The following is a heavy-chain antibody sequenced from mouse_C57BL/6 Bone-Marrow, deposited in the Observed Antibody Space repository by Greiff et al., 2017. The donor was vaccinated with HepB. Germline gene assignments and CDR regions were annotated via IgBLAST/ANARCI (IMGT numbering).Heavy chain of an antibody. D-gene: IGHD2-5*01. CDR2: IDPSDSYT. CDR1: GYTFTSYW. J-gene: IGHJ2*01. V-gene: IGHV1-69*01. CDR3: ARSAYYSNYKYYFDY. Sequence: VQLQQPGAELVMPGASVKLSCKASGYTFTSYWMHWVKQRPGQGLEWIGEIDPSDSYTNYNQKFKGKSTLTVDTSSSTAYMQLSSLTSEDSAVYYCARSAYYSNYKYYFDYWGQGTTLTVSS.